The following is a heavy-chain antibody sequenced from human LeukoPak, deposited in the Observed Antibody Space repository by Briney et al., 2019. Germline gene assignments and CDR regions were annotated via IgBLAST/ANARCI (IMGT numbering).Heavy chain of an antibody. J-gene: IGHJ6*02. D-gene: IGHD4-23*01. CDR1: GFTFSSYG. Sequence: PGGSLRLSCAASGFTFSSYGMHWVRQAPGKGLEWVAVILSDGSKEFYTDSVKGRFTISRDNSKNTLYLQMNSLRAEDTAVYYCARDPLETTVVTPDGMDVWGQGTTVTVSS. CDR2: ILSDGSKE. CDR3: ARDPLETTVVTPDGMDV. V-gene: IGHV3-33*01.